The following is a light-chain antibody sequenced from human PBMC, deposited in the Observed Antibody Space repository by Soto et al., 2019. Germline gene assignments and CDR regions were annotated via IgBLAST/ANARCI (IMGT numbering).Light chain of an antibody. CDR2: DVT. V-gene: IGLV2-14*01. CDR1: SSDVGGYNY. CDR3: SPYTSRSTYV. J-gene: IGLJ1*01. Sequence: QSALTQPASVSGSPGQSITISCTGTSSDVGGYNYVSWYQQHPGKAPKLMIYDVTNRPSGVSNRFSGSKSGNTASLTIFGLQAEDEADYYCSPYTSRSTYVFGTGTKVTVL.